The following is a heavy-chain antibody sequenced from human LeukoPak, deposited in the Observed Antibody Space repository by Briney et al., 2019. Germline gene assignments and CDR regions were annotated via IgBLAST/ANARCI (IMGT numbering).Heavy chain of an antibody. CDR3: TKDNYGGIFAS. V-gene: IGHV3-23*01. CDR1: GFTFSAYG. J-gene: IGHJ4*02. CDR2: ISDTVRDT. D-gene: IGHD4-17*01. Sequence: TGGSLRLSCAAYGFTFSAYGMSWVRQAPGKGLEWVSHISDTVRDTWYANSVKGRFIISRDNSRDTVYLQMSSLRPEDTALYFCTKDNYGGIFASWGQGTLVTVSS.